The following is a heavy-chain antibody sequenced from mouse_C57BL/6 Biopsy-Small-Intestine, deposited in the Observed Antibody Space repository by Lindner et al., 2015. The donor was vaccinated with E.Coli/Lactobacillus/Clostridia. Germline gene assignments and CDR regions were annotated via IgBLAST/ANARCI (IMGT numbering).Heavy chain of an antibody. CDR2: ITSNGSGT. V-gene: IGHV5-6-3*01. CDR3: VRLYYAMDY. CDR1: GFTFSRYA. J-gene: IGHJ4*01. Sequence: VQLQESGGGLVKPGGSLKLSCAASGFTFSRYAMSWVRQTPEKRLEWVAAITSNGSGTYYPDTVKDRFTISRDNVKNTLYLQMSSLRSEDTALYYCVRLYYAMDYWGQGTSVTVSS.